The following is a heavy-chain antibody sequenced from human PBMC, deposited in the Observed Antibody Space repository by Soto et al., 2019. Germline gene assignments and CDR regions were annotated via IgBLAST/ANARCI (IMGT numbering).Heavy chain of an antibody. CDR2: ISGSGGST. D-gene: IGHD5-12*01. J-gene: IGHJ4*02. CDR3: AKATERLRESKFDY. V-gene: IGHV3-23*01. CDR1: GFTFSRYA. Sequence: PGGSLRLSCAASGFTFSRYAMSWVRQAPGKGLEWVSAISGSGGSTYYADSVKGRFTISRDNSKNTLYLQMNSLRAEDTAVYYCAKATERLRESKFDYWGQGTLVTVS.